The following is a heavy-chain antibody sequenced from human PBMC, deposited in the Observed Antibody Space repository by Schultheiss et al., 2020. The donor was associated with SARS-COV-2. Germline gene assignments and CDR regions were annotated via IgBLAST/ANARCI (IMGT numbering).Heavy chain of an antibody. J-gene: IGHJ3*02. CDR2: IYHSGST. CDR3: ARSPALIWGSYRYRRGAFDI. V-gene: IGHV4-59*04. D-gene: IGHD3-16*02. CDR1: GGSISSYY. Sequence: SQTLSLTCTVSGGSISSYYWSWIRQPAGKGLEWIGYIYHSGSTYYNPSLKSRVTISVDTSKNQFSLKLSSVTAADTAVYYCARSPALIWGSYRYRRGAFDIWGQGTMVTVSS.